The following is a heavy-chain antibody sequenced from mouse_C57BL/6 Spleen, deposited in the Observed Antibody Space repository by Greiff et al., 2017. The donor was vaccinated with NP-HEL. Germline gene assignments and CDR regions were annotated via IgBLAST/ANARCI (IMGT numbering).Heavy chain of an antibody. D-gene: IGHD6-1*01. CDR2: INPSSGYT. V-gene: IGHV1-7*01. CDR3: ARGAATDYFDY. J-gene: IGHJ2*01. Sequence: VQRVESGAELAKPGASVKLSCKASGYTFTSYWMHWVKQRPGQGLEWIGYINPSSGYTKYNQKFKDKATLTADKSSSTAYMQLSSLTYEDSAVYYCARGAATDYFDYWGQGTTLTVSS. CDR1: GYTFTSYW.